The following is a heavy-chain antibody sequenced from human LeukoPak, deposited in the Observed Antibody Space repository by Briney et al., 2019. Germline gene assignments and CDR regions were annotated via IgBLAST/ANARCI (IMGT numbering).Heavy chain of an antibody. J-gene: IGHJ4*02. V-gene: IGHV3-23*01. CDR3: AYRTGFDY. D-gene: IGHD3-16*02. CDR1: GFTFSNYD. CDR2: ISVSGDNT. Sequence: GGSLRLSCVASGFTFSNYDMSWVRQAPGKGLEWVSTISVSGDNTYYPDSVKGRFTISRDNSENTLYLQMNSLRADDTAVYYCAYRTGFDYWGQGTLVTVSS.